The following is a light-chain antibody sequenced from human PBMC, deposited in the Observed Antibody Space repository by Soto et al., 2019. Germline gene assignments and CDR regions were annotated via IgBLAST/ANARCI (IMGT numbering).Light chain of an antibody. CDR3: AAWDVRLNGPV. V-gene: IGLV1-44*01. Sequence: QAVVTQPPSASGTPGQRVTISCSGSSPNIGSNTVNWYQQLPGTAPKLLIYSDNQRPSGVPDRFSASKSGTSAALALSGLQPEDEADYYCAAWDVRLNGPVFGGGTKLTVL. CDR1: SPNIGSNT. CDR2: SDN. J-gene: IGLJ3*02.